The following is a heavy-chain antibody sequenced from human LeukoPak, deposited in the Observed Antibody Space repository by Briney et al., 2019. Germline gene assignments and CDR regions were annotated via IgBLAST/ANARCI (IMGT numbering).Heavy chain of an antibody. CDR1: GYTFTSYG. D-gene: IGHD3-3*01. CDR2: ISAYNGNT. V-gene: IGHV1-18*01. CDR3: ARVRASYYDCWSGYPYYFDY. J-gene: IGHJ4*02. Sequence: ASVKVSRKASGYTFTSYGISWVRQAPGQGLEWMGWISAYNGNTNYAQKLQGRVTMTTDTSTSTAYMELRSLRSDDTAVYYCARVRASYYDCWSGYPYYFDYWGQGTLVTVSS.